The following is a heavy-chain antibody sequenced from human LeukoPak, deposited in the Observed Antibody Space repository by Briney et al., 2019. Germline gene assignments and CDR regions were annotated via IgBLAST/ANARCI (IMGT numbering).Heavy chain of an antibody. V-gene: IGHV3-21*01. CDR1: GFTFSSYS. J-gene: IGHJ4*02. CDR3: ASGVDYYGSGSYQADFDY. Sequence: GGSLRLSCAASGFTFSSYSMNWVRQAPGKGLEWVSSISSSSSYIYYADSVKGRFTISRDNAKNSLYLQMNSLRAEDTAVYYCASGVDYYGSGSYQADFDYWGQGTLVTVSS. D-gene: IGHD3-10*01. CDR2: ISSSSSYI.